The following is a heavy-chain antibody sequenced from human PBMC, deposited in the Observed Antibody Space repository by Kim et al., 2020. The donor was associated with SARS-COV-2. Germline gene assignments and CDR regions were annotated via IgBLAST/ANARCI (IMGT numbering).Heavy chain of an antibody. Sequence: GGSLRLSCTASGFTFGDYAMSWVRQAPGKGLEWVGFIRSKAYGGTTEYAASVKGRFTISRDDSKSIAYLQMNSLKTEDTAVYYCTRDLLGGWWYDFWSGYSAPFDYWGQGTLVTVSS. V-gene: IGHV3-49*04. D-gene: IGHD3-3*01. CDR1: GFTFGDYA. CDR2: IRSKAYGGTT. J-gene: IGHJ4*02. CDR3: TRDLLGGWWYDFWSGYSAPFDY.